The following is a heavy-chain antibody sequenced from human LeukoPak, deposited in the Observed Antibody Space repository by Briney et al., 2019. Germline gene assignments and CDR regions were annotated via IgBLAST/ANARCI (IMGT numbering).Heavy chain of an antibody. V-gene: IGHV3-7*01. CDR2: IKEDGSEI. J-gene: IGHJ4*02. CDR1: AFTFSNYW. Sequence: GGSLRLSWAASAFTFSNYWMSWVHQAPGKGLEWVANIKEDGSEINYVDSVKGRFTISRDNAKNSLYLQMNSLRVDDTAVYYCARDRGYSTFDFWGQGTLVAVSS. D-gene: IGHD4-23*01. CDR3: ARDRGYSTFDF.